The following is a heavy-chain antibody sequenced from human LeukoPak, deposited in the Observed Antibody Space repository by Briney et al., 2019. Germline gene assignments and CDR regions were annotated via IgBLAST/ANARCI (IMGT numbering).Heavy chain of an antibody. CDR1: GGSISSYY. V-gene: IGHV4-59*08. CDR3: ARRDSSSCIDY. CDR2: LFHSGTR. J-gene: IGHJ4*02. Sequence: SETLSLTCTVSGGSISSYYWSWIRQPPGKGLEWIGYLFHSGTRRYNPSLKSRVTISADTTKNQFFLSLNSTTAADTAVYYCARRDSSSCIDYWGQGTLVTVSS. D-gene: IGHD6-13*01.